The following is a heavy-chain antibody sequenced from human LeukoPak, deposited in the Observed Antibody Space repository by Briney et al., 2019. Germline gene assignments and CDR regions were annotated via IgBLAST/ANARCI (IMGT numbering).Heavy chain of an antibody. CDR2: VYNSENT. CDR1: GVSISIYY. Sequence: PSETLSLTCTVSGVSISIYYWSWIRQPPGKGLEWIGYVYNSENTNYNPSLKSRATISADTSKNQFSLKLNSVTAADTAVYYCARGRANDNWFDPWGQGTLVTVSS. D-gene: IGHD2-8*01. CDR3: ARGRANDNWFDP. J-gene: IGHJ5*02. V-gene: IGHV4-59*01.